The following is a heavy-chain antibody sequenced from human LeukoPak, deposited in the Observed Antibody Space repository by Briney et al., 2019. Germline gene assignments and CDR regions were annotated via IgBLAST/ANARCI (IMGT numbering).Heavy chain of an antibody. Sequence: NASETLSLTCAVYGGSFSGYYWSWIRQPPGKGLEWIGEINHSGSTNYNPSLKSRVTISVDTSKNQFSLKLSSVTAADTAVYYCARPEYYYDSSWLDPWGQGTLVTVSS. CDR2: INHSGST. V-gene: IGHV4-34*01. D-gene: IGHD3-22*01. J-gene: IGHJ5*02. CDR3: ARPEYYYDSSWLDP. CDR1: GGSFSGYY.